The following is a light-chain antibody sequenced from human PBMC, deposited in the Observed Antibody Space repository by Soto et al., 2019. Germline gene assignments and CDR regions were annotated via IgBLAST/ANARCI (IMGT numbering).Light chain of an antibody. CDR1: SSDVGGHNY. CDR2: SVS. J-gene: IGLJ1*01. CDR3: CSYAGSYTDG. V-gene: IGLV2-11*01. Sequence: QSALTQPRSVSGSPGQSVTISCTGTSSDVGGHNYVSWYQQYPGKAPKLLLSSVSKRPSGVPDRFSGSKSGNTASLTISGLQAEHEADYYCCSYAGSYTDGFGTGTKVTVL.